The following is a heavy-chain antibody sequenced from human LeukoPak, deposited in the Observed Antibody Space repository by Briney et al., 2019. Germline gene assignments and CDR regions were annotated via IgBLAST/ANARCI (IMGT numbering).Heavy chain of an antibody. CDR3: AREVQGFDT. D-gene: IGHD1-1*01. J-gene: IGHJ5*02. V-gene: IGHV1-2*02. CDR1: GYTFTGIL. CDR2: IDPDTGGT. Sequence: ASVKVTCKASGYTFTGILIHWVRQAPGQGLEWMGWIDPDTGGTHYAQKFRDRVTVTSDTAISTAYMELNMLTSDDTAVYFCAREVQGFDTWGQGTLVTVSS.